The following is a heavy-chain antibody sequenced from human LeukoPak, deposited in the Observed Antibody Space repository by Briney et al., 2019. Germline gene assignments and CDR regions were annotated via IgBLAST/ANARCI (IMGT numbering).Heavy chain of an antibody. J-gene: IGHJ4*02. Sequence: GGSLRLSCAASGFTFSSFWMAWVRQAPGKGLEWVASIKFDESERHHVDSVKGRFTISRDNAKNSLYLQVNSLRAEDTAVHFCTRVTTNGYFEYWGQGTLVTVSS. CDR3: TRVTTNGYFEY. CDR2: IKFDESER. V-gene: IGHV3-7*04. CDR1: GFTFSSFW. D-gene: IGHD1/OR15-1a*01.